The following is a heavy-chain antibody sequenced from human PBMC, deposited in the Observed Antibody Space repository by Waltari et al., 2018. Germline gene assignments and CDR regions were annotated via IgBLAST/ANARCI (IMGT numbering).Heavy chain of an antibody. CDR2: IEPCNVRT. J-gene: IGHJ6*02. CDR1: GYLFTSHP. V-gene: IGHV1-3*01. D-gene: IGHD3-9*01. CDR3: AREIEMTGPQFHFGMDV. Sequence: QVRLVQSGADVRRPGTSLNISCRTFGYLFTSHPIHWVCRAPGHGLEWVGRIEPCNVRTSYSNNVEGRVLITMDTSADTAYMEGTSVTSEDAAGYFCAREIEMTGPQFHFGMDVWGQGTTVAVAS.